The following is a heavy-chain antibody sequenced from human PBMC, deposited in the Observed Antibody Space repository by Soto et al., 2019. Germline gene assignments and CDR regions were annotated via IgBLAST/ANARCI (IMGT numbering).Heavy chain of an antibody. D-gene: IGHD3-22*01. J-gene: IGHJ1*01. CDR2: IYWDGDK. CDR1: GFSLSTSRGG. CDR3: APSPQEGIVVGKYVQP. V-gene: IGHV2-5*02. Sequence: QITLKESGPPLVKPTQTLTLTCTFSGFSLSTSRGGVGWVRQPPGKALEWLTFIYWDGDKRYSPSLKSRLTITKDTSKNQVALTMTNMDPVDTATYYCAPSPQEGIVVGKYVQPGGQGTLVTVSS.